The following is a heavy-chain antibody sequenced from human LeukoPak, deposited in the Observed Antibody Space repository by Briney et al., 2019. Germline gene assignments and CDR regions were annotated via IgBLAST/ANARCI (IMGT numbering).Heavy chain of an antibody. CDR3: VRGIGAKWFDP. Sequence: SETLSLTCAVYGGSFSGYYWSWIRQPPGKGLEWIGEINHSGSTNYNPSLKSRVTISVDTSKNQFSLKLSSVTAADTAVYYCVRGIGAKWFDPWGQGTLVTVSS. J-gene: IGHJ5*02. CDR1: GGSFSGYY. V-gene: IGHV4-34*01. D-gene: IGHD4/OR15-4a*01. CDR2: INHSGST.